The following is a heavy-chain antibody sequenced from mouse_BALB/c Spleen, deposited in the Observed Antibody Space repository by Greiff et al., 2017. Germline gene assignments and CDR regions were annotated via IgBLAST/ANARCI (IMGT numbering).Heavy chain of an antibody. CDR3: ARGLGLWDY. D-gene: IGHD4-1*01. CDR1: GYSITSDYA. J-gene: IGHJ4*01. CDR2: ISYSGST. V-gene: IGHV3-2*02. Sequence: EVKLVESGPGLVKPSQSLSLTCTVTGYSITSDYAWNWIRQFPGNKLEWMGYISYSGSTSYNPSLKSRISITRDTSKNQFFLQLNSVTTEDTATYYCARGLGLWDYWGQGTSVTVSS.